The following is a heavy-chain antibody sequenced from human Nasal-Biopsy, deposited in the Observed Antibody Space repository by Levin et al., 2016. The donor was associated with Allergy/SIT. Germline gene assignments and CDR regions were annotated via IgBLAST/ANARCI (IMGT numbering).Heavy chain of an antibody. Sequence: GGSLRLSCEASGVTIISYSMNWVRQAPGKGLEWVSSIHGSGAYKYYAESVKGRFTISRDKNSLYLQMSSLRVEDTAVYFCAGEYFGGSYNFQHWGQGTLVTVSS. CDR1: GVTIISYS. D-gene: IGHD1-26*01. V-gene: IGHV3-21*01. CDR3: AGEYFGGSYNFQH. J-gene: IGHJ1*01. CDR2: IHGSGAYK.